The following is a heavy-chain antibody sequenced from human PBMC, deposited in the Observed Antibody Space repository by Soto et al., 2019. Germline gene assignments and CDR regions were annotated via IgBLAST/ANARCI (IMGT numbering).Heavy chain of an antibody. CDR3: ARAWETSSSWYQGDWFQP. J-gene: IGHJ5*02. D-gene: IGHD6-13*01. CDR1: GGSFSGYY. V-gene: IGHV4-34*01. Sequence: SETLSLTCAFYGGSFSGYYWSCIRQPPGKWLEWIGEINHSGSTNYNPSLKSRVTISVDTSKNQFSLKLSSVTAADTAVYYCARAWETSSSWYQGDWFQPWGQATLVNVSS. CDR2: INHSGST.